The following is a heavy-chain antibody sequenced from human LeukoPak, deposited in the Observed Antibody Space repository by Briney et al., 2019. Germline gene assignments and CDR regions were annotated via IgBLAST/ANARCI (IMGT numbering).Heavy chain of an antibody. CDR3: TRGGYDILTGYQYFDY. J-gene: IGHJ4*02. Sequence: GGSLRLSCTASGFTFGDYAMSWFRQAPGKGLEWVGFIRSKAYGGTTEYAASVKGRFTISRDDSKSIAYLQMNSLRTEDTAVYYCTRGGYDILTGYQYFDYWGQGTLVTVPS. CDR2: IRSKAYGGTT. CDR1: GFTFGDYA. V-gene: IGHV3-49*03. D-gene: IGHD3-9*01.